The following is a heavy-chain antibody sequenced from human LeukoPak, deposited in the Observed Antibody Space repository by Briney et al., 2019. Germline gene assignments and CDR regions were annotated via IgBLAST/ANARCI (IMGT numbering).Heavy chain of an antibody. Sequence: GGSLRLSCAASVFTLNDYAMNWVRHAPGGGLEWLSAISGSDGHTFYADSVKGRFTLSRDNSKNTLYLQMNNLRADDAAIYYCAKVPWVGTITWGQGTLVIVSS. D-gene: IGHD1-26*01. J-gene: IGHJ4*02. V-gene: IGHV3-23*01. CDR3: AKVPWVGTIT. CDR2: ISGSDGHT. CDR1: VFTLNDYA.